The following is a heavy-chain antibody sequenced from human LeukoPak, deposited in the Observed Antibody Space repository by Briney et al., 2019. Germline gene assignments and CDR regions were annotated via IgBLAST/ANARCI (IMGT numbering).Heavy chain of an antibody. CDR2: VSYGGSNK. CDR1: GFTFSSYD. V-gene: IGHV3-30*04. D-gene: IGHD6-19*01. CDR3: ARGPIYTSGWYYYYMDV. J-gene: IGHJ6*03. Sequence: GGSLRLSCAASGFTFSSYDMHWLRQAPGKGLEWVALVSYGGSNKYYADSVKGRFTISRDNSKNTLYLEMNSLRVEDTDVYYCARGPIYTSGWYYYYMDVWGKGTTVTVSS.